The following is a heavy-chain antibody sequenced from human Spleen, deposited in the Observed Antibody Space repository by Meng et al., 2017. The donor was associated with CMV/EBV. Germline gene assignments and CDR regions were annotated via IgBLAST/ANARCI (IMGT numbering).Heavy chain of an antibody. D-gene: IGHD4-17*01. CDR1: GYFISSGYY. CDR2: IYHTGST. CDR3: ARRHSGESWEYFFDS. V-gene: IGHV4-61*03. Sequence: SETLSLTCTVSGYFISSGYYWNWVRQAPGKGLEWIGYIYHTGSTNYNPSLKSRVTISVDTSKNHFSLKLRSVTAADTAVYYCARRHSGESWEYFFDSWGQGTLVTVSS. J-gene: IGHJ4*02.